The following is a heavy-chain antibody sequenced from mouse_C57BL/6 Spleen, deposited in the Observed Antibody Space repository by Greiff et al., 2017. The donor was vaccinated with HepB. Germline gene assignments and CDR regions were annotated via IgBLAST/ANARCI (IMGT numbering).Heavy chain of an antibody. Sequence: VQLQQPGAELVMPGASVKLSCKASGYTFTSYWMHWVKQRPGQGLEWIGEIDPSDSYTNYNQKFKGKSTLTVDKSSSTAYMQLSSLTSEDSAVYYCARSGVTTEGFAYWGQGTLVTVSA. D-gene: IGHD1-1*01. V-gene: IGHV1-69*01. J-gene: IGHJ3*01. CDR1: GYTFTSYW. CDR2: IDPSDSYT. CDR3: ARSGVTTEGFAY.